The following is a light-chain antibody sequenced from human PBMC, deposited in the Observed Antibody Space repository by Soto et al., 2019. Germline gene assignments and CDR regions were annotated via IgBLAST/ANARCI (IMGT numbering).Light chain of an antibody. Sequence: QSALTQPASVSGSPGQSITISCTGTSSDIGRYNYVSWFQQHPGKVPKLVIFEVNYRPSGVSDRFSGSKSGNTASLTITGLQAEDEADYYCTSYGGRDNLMFGGGTKVTVL. J-gene: IGLJ3*02. CDR3: TSYGGRDNLM. V-gene: IGLV2-14*01. CDR1: SSDIGRYNY. CDR2: EVN.